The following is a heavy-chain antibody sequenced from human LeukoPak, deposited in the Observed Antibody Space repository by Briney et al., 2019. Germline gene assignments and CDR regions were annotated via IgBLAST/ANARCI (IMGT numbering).Heavy chain of an antibody. CDR1: GYTFTSYG. V-gene: IGHV1-18*01. Sequence: GASVKVSCKASGYTFTSYGISWVRQAPGQGLEWMGWISAYNGNTNYAQKLQGRVTMTTDTSTSTAYMELRSLRSDDTAVYYCARDHDIVVVPAAMYGSWFDPWGQGTLVTVSS. J-gene: IGHJ5*02. D-gene: IGHD2-2*01. CDR2: ISAYNGNT. CDR3: ARDHDIVVVPAAMYGSWFDP.